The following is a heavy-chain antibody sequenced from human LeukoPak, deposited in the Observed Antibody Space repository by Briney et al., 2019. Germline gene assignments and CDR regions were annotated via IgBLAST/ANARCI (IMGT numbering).Heavy chain of an antibody. V-gene: IGHV3-53*01. CDR1: GFTFNTYV. D-gene: IGHD4-17*01. CDR3: ARSSSTVFPYYFDY. Sequence: PGGSLRLSCAASGFTFNTYVMNWVRQAPGKGLEWVSVIYSGGSTYYADSVKGRFTISRDNSKNTLYLQMNSLRAEDTAVYYCARSSSTVFPYYFDYWGQGTLVTVSS. J-gene: IGHJ4*02. CDR2: IYSGGST.